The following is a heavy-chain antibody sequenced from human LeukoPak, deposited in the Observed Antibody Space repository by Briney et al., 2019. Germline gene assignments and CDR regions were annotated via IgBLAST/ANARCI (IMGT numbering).Heavy chain of an antibody. Sequence: PGGSLRLSCVASGFTIDSFYMSWVRQAPGKGLEWVANIDEAGKYRYYADSVKGRFTISRDNTKNSVFLDMTSLRVEDTATYFCARASPGVVFNYFDYWGQGALVPVSS. D-gene: IGHD2-15*01. CDR3: ARASPGVVFNYFDY. J-gene: IGHJ4*01. CDR2: IDEAGKYR. CDR1: GFTIDSFY. V-gene: IGHV3-7*01.